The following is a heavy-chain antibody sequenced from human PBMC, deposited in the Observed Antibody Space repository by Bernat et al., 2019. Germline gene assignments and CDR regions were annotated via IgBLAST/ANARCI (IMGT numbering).Heavy chain of an antibody. J-gene: IGHJ4*02. Sequence: QVQLVESGGGVVQPGRSLRLSCAASGFTFSSYAMHWVRQAPCKGLEWVAVISYDGSNKYDADSVKGRFTISRDKSKHTLYLQMNSLRAEDTAVYYCASPLIAAAGTAYWGQGTLVTVSS. CDR2: ISYDGSNK. CDR1: GFTFSSYA. CDR3: ASPLIAAAGTAY. V-gene: IGHV3-30-3*01. D-gene: IGHD6-13*01.